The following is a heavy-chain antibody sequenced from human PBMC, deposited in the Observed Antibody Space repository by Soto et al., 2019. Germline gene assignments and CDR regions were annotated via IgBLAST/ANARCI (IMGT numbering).Heavy chain of an antibody. CDR2: IIPIFGPA. D-gene: IGHD5-18*01. CDR1: GGTFSSYA. J-gene: IGHJ4*02. CDR3: AREGAMVAGTFSFDY. V-gene: IGHV1-69*14. Sequence: QVQLVQSGAEVKKPGSSVKVSCKASGGTFSSYAISWVRQAPGQGLEWMGGIIPIFGPANYAQKFQGRVTLTADKSPSTAYMELSSLRSEDTAVHYGAREGAMVAGTFSFDYWGQGTLVTFSS.